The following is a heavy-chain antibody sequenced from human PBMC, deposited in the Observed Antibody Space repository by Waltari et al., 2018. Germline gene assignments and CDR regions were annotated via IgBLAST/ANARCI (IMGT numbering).Heavy chain of an antibody. J-gene: IGHJ4*02. CDR1: GFTFSDHY. D-gene: IGHD3-10*01. V-gene: IGHV3-72*01. Sequence: EVQLVESGGGLVQPGGSLRLSCAASGFTFSDHYMDWVRQAPGKGLEWVGGTRNKAHSYTTEYAASVKSRFTISRDDSKNSLYLQMNSLKTEDTAVYYCATSLSYGSGSYTDLDYWGQGTLVTVSS. CDR2: TRNKAHSYTT. CDR3: ATSLSYGSGSYTDLDY.